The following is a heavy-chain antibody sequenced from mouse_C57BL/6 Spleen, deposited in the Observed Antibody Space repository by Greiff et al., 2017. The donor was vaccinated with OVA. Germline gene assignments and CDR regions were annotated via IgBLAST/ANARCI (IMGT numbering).Heavy chain of an antibody. CDR3: ARSKTVTTVGGCLGV. CDR2: IFPGSGST. CDR1: GYTFTDYY. V-gene: IGHV1-75*01. J-gene: IGHJ1*03. Sequence: VQLQQSGPELVKPGASVKISCKASGYTFTDYYINWVKQRPGQGLEWIGWIFPGSGSTYYNEKFKGKATLTVDKSSSTAYMLLSSLTSEDSAVYFCARSKTVTTVGGCLGVWGTGTTGTVSS. D-gene: IGHD1-1*01.